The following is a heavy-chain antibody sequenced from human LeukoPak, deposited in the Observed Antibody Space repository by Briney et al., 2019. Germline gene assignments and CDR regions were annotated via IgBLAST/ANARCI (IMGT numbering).Heavy chain of an antibody. D-gene: IGHD6-19*01. CDR1: GGSISSYY. Sequence: SETLSLTCTVSGGSISSYYWNWIRQPPVKGLEWIGYIYYSGSTNYNPSLKSRVTISVDTSKNQFSLKLSSVTAADTAVYYCARVQKWLALDYWGQGTLVTVSS. CDR3: ARVQKWLALDY. V-gene: IGHV4-59*08. CDR2: IYYSGST. J-gene: IGHJ4*02.